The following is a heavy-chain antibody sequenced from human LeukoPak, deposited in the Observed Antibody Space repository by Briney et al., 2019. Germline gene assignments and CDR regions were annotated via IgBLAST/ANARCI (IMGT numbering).Heavy chain of an antibody. D-gene: IGHD4-23*01. J-gene: IGHJ4*02. V-gene: IGHV3-53*01. CDR3: ARRAGGYSHPYDY. Sequence: QPGGSLRLSCAASGFTFSSYAMSWVRQAPGKGLEWVSLIYSGGTTYYADSVKGRFTISRDNSKNTLYLQMNSLRAEDTAVYYCARRAGGYSHPYDYWGQGILVTVSS. CDR2: IYSGGTT. CDR1: GFTFSSYA.